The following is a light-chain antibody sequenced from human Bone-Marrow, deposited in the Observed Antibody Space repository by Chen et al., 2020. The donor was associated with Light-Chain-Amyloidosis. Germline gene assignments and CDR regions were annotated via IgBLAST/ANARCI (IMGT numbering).Light chain of an antibody. J-gene: IGLJ3*02. V-gene: IGLV3-21*02. Sequence: SYLLTQPSSVSVAPGQTAPIACGGNNIGSTSVHWYQQTPAQAPLLVVYDDRDRPSGIPERLSGSNSGNTATLTISRVEAGDEADYYCQVWDRSSDRPVFGGGTKLTVL. CDR1: NIGSTS. CDR2: DDR. CDR3: QVWDRSSDRPV.